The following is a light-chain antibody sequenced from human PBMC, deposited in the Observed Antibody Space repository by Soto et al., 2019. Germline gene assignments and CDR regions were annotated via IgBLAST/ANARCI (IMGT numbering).Light chain of an antibody. J-gene: IGKJ5*01. CDR3: QQYDDWPLT. CDR2: GAY. V-gene: IGKV3-15*01. CDR1: QRISNS. Sequence: VMMQSPATLSVSPGERATLSCRASQRISNSLAWYQQRPGQAPRLLIYGAYTRATGFPARFSGSGSGTEFTLTISSLQSEDFAVYYCQQYDDWPLTFGQGTRLEI.